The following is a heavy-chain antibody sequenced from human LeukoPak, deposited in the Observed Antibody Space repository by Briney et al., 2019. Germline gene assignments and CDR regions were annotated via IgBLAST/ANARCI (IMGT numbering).Heavy chain of an antibody. J-gene: IGHJ4*02. Sequence: SGTLSLTCAVSGGSISSSNWWSWVRQPPGKGLEWIGRIYTSGSTNYNPSLKSRVTMSVDTSKNQFSLKLSSVTAADTAVYYCARDARDSSGYYSVFDYWGQGTLVTVSS. CDR2: IYTSGST. CDR3: ARDARDSSGYYSVFDY. V-gene: IGHV4-4*02. CDR1: GGSISSSNW. D-gene: IGHD3-22*01.